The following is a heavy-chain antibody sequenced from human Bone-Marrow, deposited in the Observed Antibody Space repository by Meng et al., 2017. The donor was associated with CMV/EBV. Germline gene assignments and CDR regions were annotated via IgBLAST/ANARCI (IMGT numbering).Heavy chain of an antibody. Sequence: TLSLTCAVYGGSFSGYYWSWIRQPPGKGLEWIGEINHSGSTNYNPSLKSRVTISVDTSKNQFSLKLSSVTAADTAVYYCARGFYGSGSPSNWFDPWGQGTLVTVSS. CDR2: INHSGST. V-gene: IGHV4-34*01. D-gene: IGHD3-10*01. CDR3: ARGFYGSGSPSNWFDP. J-gene: IGHJ5*02. CDR1: GGSFSGYY.